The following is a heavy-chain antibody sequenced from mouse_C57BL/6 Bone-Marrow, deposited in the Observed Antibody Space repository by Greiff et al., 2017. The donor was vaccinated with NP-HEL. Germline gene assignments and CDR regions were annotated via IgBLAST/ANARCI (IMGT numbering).Heavy chain of an antibody. CDR2: IDPSDSYT. J-gene: IGHJ1*03. D-gene: IGHD1-1*01. CDR1: GYTFTSYW. V-gene: IGHV1-69*01. CDR3: ASPGTENWYCDV. Sequence: QVQLQQPGAELVMPGASVKLSCKASGYTFTSYWMHWVKQRPGQGLEWIGEIDPSDSYTNYNQKFKGKSTLTVDKSSSTAYMQLSSLTSEDSAVYYCASPGTENWYCDVWGTGTTVTVSS.